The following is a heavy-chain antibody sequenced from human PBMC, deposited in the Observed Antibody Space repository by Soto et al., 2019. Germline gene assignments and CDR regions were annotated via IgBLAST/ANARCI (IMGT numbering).Heavy chain of an antibody. CDR1: GFTFSSYA. D-gene: IGHD4-17*01. CDR3: AKIRATVTTSDAFDI. Sequence: GGSLRLSCAASGFTFSSYAMSWVRQAPGKGLEWVSAISGSGVSTYYANSVKGRFTISRDNSKNTLYLQMNSLRAEDTAVYYCAKIRATVTTSDAFDIWGQGTMVTVSS. CDR2: ISGSGVST. V-gene: IGHV3-23*01. J-gene: IGHJ3*02.